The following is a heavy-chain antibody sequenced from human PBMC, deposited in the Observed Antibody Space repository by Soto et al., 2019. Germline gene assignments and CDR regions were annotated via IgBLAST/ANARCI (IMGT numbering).Heavy chain of an antibody. J-gene: IGHJ3*01. Sequence: EVQLLESGGGLVQPGGSLRLSCAASGFTFSSYGMSWVRQAPGKGLEWVSVISGSASSTYYADSVKGRFTIFRDNSENTLYLQMNSLRADDTAVYYCAKPSGWHEAFDFWGQGTMVTVSS. CDR1: GFTFSSYG. V-gene: IGHV3-23*01. D-gene: IGHD6-19*01. CDR2: ISGSASST. CDR3: AKPSGWHEAFDF.